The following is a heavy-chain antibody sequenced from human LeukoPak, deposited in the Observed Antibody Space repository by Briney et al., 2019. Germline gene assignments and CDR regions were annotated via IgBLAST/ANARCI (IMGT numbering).Heavy chain of an antibody. CDR2: IVVGSGNT. V-gene: IGHV1-58*02. Sequence: GTSVKVSCKASGFTFTSSAMQWVRQARGQRLEWIGWIVVGSGNTNYAQKFQERVTITRDMSTSTAYMELSSPRSEDTAVYYCAADGRGRASGSYYINDAFDIWGQGTMVTVSS. J-gene: IGHJ3*02. D-gene: IGHD3-10*01. CDR3: AADGRGRASGSYYINDAFDI. CDR1: GFTFTSSA.